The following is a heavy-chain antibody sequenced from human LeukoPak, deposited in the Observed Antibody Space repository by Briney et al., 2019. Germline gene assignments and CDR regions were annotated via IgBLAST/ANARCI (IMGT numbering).Heavy chain of an antibody. V-gene: IGHV4-4*07. CDR3: ARGGGGPDDAFDI. D-gene: IGHD2-15*01. CDR1: GDPISSYY. J-gene: IGHJ3*02. CDR2: IYSSGST. Sequence: PSETLSLTCTVSGDPISSYYWSWLRQPAGKGLEWIGRIYSSGSTNYNPSLKSRVTMSVDTSKNQFSLKLSSVTAADSAVYYCARGGGGPDDAFDIWGQGTMVTVSS.